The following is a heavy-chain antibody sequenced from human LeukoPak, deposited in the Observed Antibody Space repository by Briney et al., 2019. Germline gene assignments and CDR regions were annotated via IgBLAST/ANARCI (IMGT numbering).Heavy chain of an antibody. J-gene: IGHJ3*02. D-gene: IGHD4-17*01. Sequence: GGSLRLSCAASGFTFSSYSMNWVRQAPGKGLEWVSSISSSSSYIYYADSVKGRFTISRDNAKNSLYLQMNSLRAEDTAVYHCARGFSMTTQGAFDIWGQGTMVTVSS. CDR1: GFTFSSYS. V-gene: IGHV3-21*01. CDR3: ARGFSMTTQGAFDI. CDR2: ISSSSSYI.